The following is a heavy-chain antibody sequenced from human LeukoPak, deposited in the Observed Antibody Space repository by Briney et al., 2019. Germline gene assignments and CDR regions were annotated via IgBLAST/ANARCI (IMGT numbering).Heavy chain of an antibody. D-gene: IGHD3-16*02. CDR3: ARAGPDRSDAFDI. Sequence: SETLSLTCTVSGGSISSYYWSWIRQPPGKGLEWIGYIYYSGNNYNPSLKSRVTISLDTSKDQLFLKLISVTAADTAVYYCARAGPDRSDAFDIWGQGIMVTVSS. CDR2: IYYSGN. V-gene: IGHV4-59*01. CDR1: GGSISSYY. J-gene: IGHJ3*02.